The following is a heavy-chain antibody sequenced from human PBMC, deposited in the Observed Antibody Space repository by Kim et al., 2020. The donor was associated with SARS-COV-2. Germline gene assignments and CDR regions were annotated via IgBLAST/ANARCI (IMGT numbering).Heavy chain of an antibody. CDR2: IYYSGST. J-gene: IGHJ5*01. Sequence: SETLSLTCTVSGGSISSSSYYWGWIRQPPGKGLEWIGSIYYSGSTYYNPSLKSRVTISVDTSKNQFSLKLSSVTAADTAVYYCARAGQSTRILEWLLPPPPNTGLFVSSELDSWGQGTLVTVSS. CDR3: ARAGQSTRILEWLLPPPPNTGLFVSSELDS. D-gene: IGHD3-3*01. CDR1: GGSISSSSYY. V-gene: IGHV4-39*01.